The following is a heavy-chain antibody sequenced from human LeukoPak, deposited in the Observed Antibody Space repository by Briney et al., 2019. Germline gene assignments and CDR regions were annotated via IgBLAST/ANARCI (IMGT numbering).Heavy chain of an antibody. CDR3: ARGYLRHDC. J-gene: IGHJ4*02. D-gene: IGHD1-26*01. Sequence: GGSLRLSCAASEFTFSSYWMTWVRQAPGKGLGWVANIKQDGSEKYYVDSVKGRFTISRDNAKNSLYLQMNSLRAEDTAMYYCARGYLRHDCWGQGTLVTVSS. CDR2: IKQDGSEK. CDR1: EFTFSSYW. V-gene: IGHV3-7*03.